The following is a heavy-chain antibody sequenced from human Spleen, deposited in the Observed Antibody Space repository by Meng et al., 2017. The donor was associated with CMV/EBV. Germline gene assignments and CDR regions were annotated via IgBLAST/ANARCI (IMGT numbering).Heavy chain of an antibody. D-gene: IGHD3-3*01. V-gene: IGHV4-59*12. CDR1: GGSISSYY. CDR2: IYYSGST. CDR3: ARTRRTIFGVVIPSYYFDY. Sequence: SETLSLTCTVSGGSISSYYWSWIRQPPGKGLEWIGYIYYSGSTNYNPSLKSRVTISVDTSKNQFSLKLSSVTAADTAVYYCARTRRTIFGVVIPSYYFDYWGQGTLVTVSS. J-gene: IGHJ4*02.